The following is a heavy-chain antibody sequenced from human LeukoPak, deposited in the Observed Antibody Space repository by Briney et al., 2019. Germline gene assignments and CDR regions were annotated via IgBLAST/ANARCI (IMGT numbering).Heavy chain of an antibody. CDR1: GFTFRRYS. CDR3: ARVVERGLYYHYYMDV. CDR2: IKQDGDEK. D-gene: IGHD5-24*01. Sequence: GGSLRLSCAASGFTFRRYSVTWGRQAPGKGLEWVANIKQDGDEKYYVDSVRGRFTISRDNAKNSLYLQMNSLRAEDTAVYYCARVVERGLYYHYYMDVWGKGTTVTVS. V-gene: IGHV3-7*01. J-gene: IGHJ6*03.